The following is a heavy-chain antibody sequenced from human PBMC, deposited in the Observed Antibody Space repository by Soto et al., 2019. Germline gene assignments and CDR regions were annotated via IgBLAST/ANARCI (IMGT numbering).Heavy chain of an antibody. CDR3: ASELPYGAYCGGDCHSFGY. V-gene: IGHV1-69*01. CDR2: IIPIFGTA. J-gene: IGHJ4*02. Sequence: QVQLVQSGAEVKKPGSSVKVSCKASGGTFSSYAISWVRQAPGQGLEWMGGIIPIFGTANYAQKFQGRVTITADESTSTAYMELSSLRSEDTAVYYCASELPYGAYCGGDCHSFGYWGQGTLVTVSS. CDR1: GGTFSSYA. D-gene: IGHD2-21*02.